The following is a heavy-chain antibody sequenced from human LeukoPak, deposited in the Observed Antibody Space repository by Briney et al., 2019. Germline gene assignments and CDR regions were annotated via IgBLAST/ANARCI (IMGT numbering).Heavy chain of an antibody. J-gene: IGHJ4*02. Sequence: GGSLRLSCAASGFTFSSYSMNWVRQAPGKGLEWVSYISSSSSTIYYADSVKGRFTISRDNSKNTLYLQMNSLRAEDTAVYYCAREGASSSFGYWGQGTLATVSS. CDR3: AREGASSSFGY. D-gene: IGHD6-13*01. CDR1: GFTFSSYS. CDR2: ISSSSSTI. V-gene: IGHV3-48*01.